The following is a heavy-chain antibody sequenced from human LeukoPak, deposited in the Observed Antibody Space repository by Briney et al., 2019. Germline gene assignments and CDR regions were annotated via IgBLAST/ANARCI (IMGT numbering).Heavy chain of an antibody. CDR2: ISYDGSNK. V-gene: IGHV3-30-3*01. CDR1: GFTFSSYA. Sequence: GGSLRLSCAASGFTFSSYATHWVRQAPGKGLEWVAVISYDGSNKYYADSVKGRFTISRDNSKNTLYLQMNSLRAEDTAVYYCARDMGSMDYYYYYGMDVWGQGTTVTVSS. J-gene: IGHJ6*02. D-gene: IGHD2-8*01. CDR3: ARDMGSMDYYYYYGMDV.